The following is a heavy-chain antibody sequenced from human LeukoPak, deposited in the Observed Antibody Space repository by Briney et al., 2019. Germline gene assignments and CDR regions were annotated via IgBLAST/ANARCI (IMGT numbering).Heavy chain of an antibody. V-gene: IGHV3-30-3*01. D-gene: IGHD5-18*01. CDR3: ARVRRSTAMVIPDGAFDI. CDR2: ISYDGSNK. J-gene: IGHJ3*02. CDR1: GFTFSSYA. Sequence: PGRSLRLSCAASGFTFSSYAMHWVRQAPGKGLEWVAVISYDGSNKYYADSVKGRFTISRDDSKNALYLQMNSLRAEDTAVYYCARVRRSTAMVIPDGAFDIWGQGTMVTASS.